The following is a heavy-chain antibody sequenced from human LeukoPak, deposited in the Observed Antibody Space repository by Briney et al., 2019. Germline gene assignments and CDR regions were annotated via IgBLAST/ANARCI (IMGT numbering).Heavy chain of an antibody. J-gene: IGHJ4*02. V-gene: IGHV3-30*03. CDR3: ARWYYYDSSGFLY. D-gene: IGHD3-22*01. CDR2: ISYDGSNK. CDR1: GFTFSSYG. Sequence: GRSLRLPCAASGFTFSSYGTHWVRQAPGKGLEGVAVISYDGSNKYYADSVKGRFTISRDNSKNTLYLQMNSLRAEDTAVYYCARWYYYDSSGFLYWGQGTLVTVSS.